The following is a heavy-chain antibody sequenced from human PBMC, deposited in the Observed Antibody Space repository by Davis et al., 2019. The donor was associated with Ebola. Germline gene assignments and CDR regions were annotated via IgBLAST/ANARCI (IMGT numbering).Heavy chain of an antibody. CDR2: IYYSGTT. Sequence: SETLSLTCAVSGGSVSSGAYSWHWIRQPPGKGLEWIGYIYYSGTTYYNPSLKSRLTISLDTSKNQLSLRLSSVTAADTAVYYCARGDGSGSYYAAWWYFDLWGRGTLVTVSS. V-gene: IGHV4-30-4*07. J-gene: IGHJ2*01. CDR3: ARGDGSGSYYAAWWYFDL. CDR1: GGSVSSGAYS. D-gene: IGHD3-10*01.